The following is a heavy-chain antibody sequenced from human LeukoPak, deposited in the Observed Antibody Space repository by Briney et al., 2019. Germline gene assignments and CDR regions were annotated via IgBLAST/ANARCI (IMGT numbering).Heavy chain of an antibody. V-gene: IGHV1-18*01. CDR3: ARAGQLDY. J-gene: IGHJ4*02. D-gene: IGHD1-1*01. CDR2: INTNNVNR. Sequence: GASVKVSCKASGYTFASYGINWVRQAPGQGLEWMGWINTNNVNRNYAQKLQGRVTMTTDTSTNTAYMELMSLTSDDTAVYYCARAGQLDYWSQGTLVTVSS. CDR1: GYTFASYG.